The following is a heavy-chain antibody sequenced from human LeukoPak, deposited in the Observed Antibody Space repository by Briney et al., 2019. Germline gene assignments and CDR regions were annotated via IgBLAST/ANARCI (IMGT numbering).Heavy chain of an antibody. V-gene: IGHV3-7*01. CDR1: GFTFTTYW. D-gene: IGHD5-24*01. Sequence: PGGSLRLSCAASGFTFTTYWMMWVRQAPGKGLGWVAKIKQDGSEEYYVDSVRGRFTISRDNAKNSVYLQMNSLRAEDTAVYYCATRNNGCPYHWGQGTLVTVSS. CDR3: ATRNNGCPYH. CDR2: IKQDGSEE. J-gene: IGHJ4*02.